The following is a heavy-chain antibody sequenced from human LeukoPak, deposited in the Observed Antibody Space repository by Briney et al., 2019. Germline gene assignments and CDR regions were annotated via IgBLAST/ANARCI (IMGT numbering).Heavy chain of an antibody. CDR3: ARGITRGHNYYYYYMDV. CDR1: GFTVSSNY. Sequence: GGSLRLSCAASGFTVSSNYMSWVRQAPGKGLEWVSVIYSGGTTYYADSVKRRFSISRDNSKNTLYLQMNSLRADDTAVYYCARGITRGHNYYYYYMDVWGKGTTVTVPS. V-gene: IGHV3-53*01. CDR2: IYSGGTT. J-gene: IGHJ6*03. D-gene: IGHD7-27*01.